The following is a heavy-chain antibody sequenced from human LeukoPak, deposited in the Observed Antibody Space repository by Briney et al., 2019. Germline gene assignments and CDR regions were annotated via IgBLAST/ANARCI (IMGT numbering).Heavy chain of an antibody. D-gene: IGHD3-3*01. J-gene: IGHJ5*02. V-gene: IGHV4-61*01. Sequence: SETLSHTCTVSGGSVSSGNYYWSWIRQPPGKGLEWIGYIYYSGSTNYNPSLKSRVTMSVDTSKNQFSLKLTSVTAADTAVYYCARRSGYSPNWFDPWGQGTLVTVSS. CDR1: GGSVSSGNYY. CDR3: ARRSGYSPNWFDP. CDR2: IYYSGST.